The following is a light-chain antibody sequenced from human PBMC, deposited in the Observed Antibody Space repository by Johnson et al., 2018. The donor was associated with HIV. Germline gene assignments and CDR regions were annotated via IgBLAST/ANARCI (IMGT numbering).Light chain of an antibody. V-gene: IGLV1-51*01. CDR1: SSNIGNNY. CDR2: DNN. J-gene: IGLJ1*01. Sequence: QSVLTQPPSVSAAPGQKVTISCSGSSSNIGNNYVSWYQQFPGAAPKLLIYDNNKRPSGIPDRFSGSKSGTSATLGITGLQTGDEANYYCGTWDSSLSAGFFGTGTKATVL. CDR3: GTWDSSLSAGF.